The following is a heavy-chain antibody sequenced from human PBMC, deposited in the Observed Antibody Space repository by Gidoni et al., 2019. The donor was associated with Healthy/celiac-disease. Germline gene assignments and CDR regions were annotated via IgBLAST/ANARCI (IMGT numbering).Heavy chain of an antibody. CDR2: IYHSGST. J-gene: IGHJ4*02. V-gene: IGHV4-38-2*02. CDR3: ARDRLQGYFDY. Sequence: QVQLQESGPGLVKPSETLSLTCTVSGYSISSGYYWGWIRQPPGKGLEWIGSIYHSGSTYYNPSLKSRVTISVDTSKNQFSLKLSSVTAADTAVYYCARDRLQGYFDYWGQGTLVTVSS. CDR1: GYSISSGYY. D-gene: IGHD4-4*01.